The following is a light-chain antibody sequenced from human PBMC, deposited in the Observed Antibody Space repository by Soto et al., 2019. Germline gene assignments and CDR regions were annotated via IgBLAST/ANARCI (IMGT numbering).Light chain of an antibody. CDR2: AAT. CDR1: QTISSY. Sequence: DIQMTQSPSSLSASVGDRVTITCRASQTISSYLNWYQQKPGKPPNLLIYAATGLQSGVPSRFSGSGSGTDFTLTIISLQPEDFATYFCQQSYNTPLTFGQGTRLEIK. CDR3: QQSYNTPLT. J-gene: IGKJ5*01. V-gene: IGKV1-39*01.